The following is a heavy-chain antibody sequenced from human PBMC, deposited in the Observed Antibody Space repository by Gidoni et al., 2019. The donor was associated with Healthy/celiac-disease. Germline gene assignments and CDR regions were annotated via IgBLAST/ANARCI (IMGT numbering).Heavy chain of an antibody. CDR3: AATYYYDSSGYYYLY. Sequence: QVQLQESGPGLVKPSQTLSPTCIVHGCSTSRRGYYWSWIRQHPGKGLEWIGYSYYSGSTYYNPSLKSRVTISVDTSKNQFSLKLSSVSAADTAVYYCAATYYYDSSGYYYLYWGQGTLVTVSS. D-gene: IGHD3-22*01. CDR1: GCSTSRRGYY. CDR2: SYYSGST. J-gene: IGHJ4*02. V-gene: IGHV4-31*03.